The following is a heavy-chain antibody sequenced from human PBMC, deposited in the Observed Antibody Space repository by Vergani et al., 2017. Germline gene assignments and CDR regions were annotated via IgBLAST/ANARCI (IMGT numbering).Heavy chain of an antibody. V-gene: IGHV3-48*03. CDR3: ARGGGPTYDSSVYLDY. CDR1: GFTFSSYE. CDR2: ISSSGSTI. J-gene: IGHJ4*02. D-gene: IGHD3-22*01. Sequence: EVQLVESGGGLVQPGGSLRLSCAASGFTFSSYEMNWVRQAPGKGLEWVSYISSSGSTIYYADSVKGRFTISRDNAKNSMYLRMNSLRAEDTAVYYCARGGGPTYDSSVYLDYWGQGTLVTVSS.